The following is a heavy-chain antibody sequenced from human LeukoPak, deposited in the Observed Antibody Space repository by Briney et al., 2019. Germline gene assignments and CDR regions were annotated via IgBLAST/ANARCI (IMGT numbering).Heavy chain of an antibody. J-gene: IGHJ4*02. V-gene: IGHV1-2*02. CDR2: INPNSGGT. CDR3: ARTRDYCSSTSCYPRGDFDY. CDR1: GYTFTGYY. D-gene: IGHD2-2*01. Sequence: RASVKVSCKASGYTFTGYYMHWVRQAPGQGLEWMGWINPNSGGTNYAQKFQGRVTMTRDTSISTAYMELSRLRSDDTAVYYCARTRDYCSSTSCYPRGDFDYWGQGTLVTVSS.